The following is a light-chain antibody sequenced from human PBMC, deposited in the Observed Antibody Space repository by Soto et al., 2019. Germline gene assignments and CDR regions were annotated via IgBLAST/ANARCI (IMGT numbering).Light chain of an antibody. CDR3: QSYDSSLSGWV. Sequence: QSVLTQPPSVSGAPGQRGTISCTGSSSNIGAGYDVHWYQQLPGTAPKLLIYGNSKRPSGVPDRFSGSKSGTAASLAITGLQAEDEADYYCQSYDSSLSGWVFGGGTKVTVL. CDR1: SSNIGAGYD. V-gene: IGLV1-40*01. CDR2: GNS. J-gene: IGLJ3*02.